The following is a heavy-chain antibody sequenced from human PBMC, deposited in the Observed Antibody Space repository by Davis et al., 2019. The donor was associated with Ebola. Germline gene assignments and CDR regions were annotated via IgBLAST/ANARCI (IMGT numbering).Heavy chain of an antibody. Sequence: GSLRLSCTVSGGSISSYYWSWIRQPPGKGLEWIGYIYYSGSTNYNPSLKSRVTISVDTSKNQFALKLSSVTAADTAVYYCARGGWMYYFDYWGQGTLVTVSS. V-gene: IGHV4-59*08. CDR1: GGSISSYY. CDR3: ARGGWMYYFDY. J-gene: IGHJ4*02. CDR2: IYYSGST. D-gene: IGHD5-12*01.